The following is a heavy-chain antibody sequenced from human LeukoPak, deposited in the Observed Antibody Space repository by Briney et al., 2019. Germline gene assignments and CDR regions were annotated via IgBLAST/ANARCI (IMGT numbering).Heavy chain of an antibody. CDR1: GGSISSGDYY. D-gene: IGHD7-27*01. J-gene: IGHJ4*02. CDR2: INHSGST. Sequence: KSSQTLSLTCTVSGGSISSGDYYWSWIRQPPGKGLEGIGEINHSGSTNYNPSLKSRITISVDTSKNQFSLKLSSVTAADTAVYYCAQSWGPMYFDYWGQGTLVTVSS. V-gene: IGHV4-30-4*08. CDR3: AQSWGPMYFDY.